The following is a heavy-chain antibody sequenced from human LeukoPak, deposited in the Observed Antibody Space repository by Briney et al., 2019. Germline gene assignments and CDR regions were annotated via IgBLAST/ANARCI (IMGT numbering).Heavy chain of an antibody. CDR3: ARGLGGSGAGTTAYFDY. J-gene: IGHJ4*02. Sequence: SVKVSCKASGGTFSSYTISWVRQAPGQGLKWMGGIIPIFGTSNYAQKFQGRVTITADESTSTVYMELSSLRSEDTAVYYCARGLGGSGAGTTAYFDYWGQGTLVTVSS. D-gene: IGHD1-1*01. CDR2: IIPIFGTS. V-gene: IGHV1-69*01. CDR1: GGTFSSYT.